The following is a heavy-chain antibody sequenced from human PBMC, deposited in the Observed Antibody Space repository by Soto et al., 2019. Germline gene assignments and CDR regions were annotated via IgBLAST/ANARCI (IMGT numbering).Heavy chain of an antibody. Sequence: GGSLRLSCAASGFTFSSYWMSWVRQAPGKGLEWVANIKQDGSEKYYVDSVKGRFTISRDNAKNSLYLQMNSLRAEDSAVYYCARETGEKAFDIWGHGTMVTVSS. CDR3: ARETGEKAFDI. V-gene: IGHV3-7*01. CDR1: GFTFSSYW. CDR2: IKQDGSEK. D-gene: IGHD7-27*01. J-gene: IGHJ3*02.